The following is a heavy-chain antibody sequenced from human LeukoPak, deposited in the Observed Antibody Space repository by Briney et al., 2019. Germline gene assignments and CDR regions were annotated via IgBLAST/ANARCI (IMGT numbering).Heavy chain of an antibody. CDR3: AREGSAFDI. V-gene: IGHV4-4*07. Sequence: SETLSLTCAVYGGSFSGYYWSWIRQPPGKGLEWIGRIYTSGSTNYNPSLKSRVTMSVETSKNQFSLKLSSVTAADTAVYYCAREGSAFDIWGQGTMVTVSS. CDR1: GGSFSGYY. J-gene: IGHJ3*02. CDR2: IYTSGST.